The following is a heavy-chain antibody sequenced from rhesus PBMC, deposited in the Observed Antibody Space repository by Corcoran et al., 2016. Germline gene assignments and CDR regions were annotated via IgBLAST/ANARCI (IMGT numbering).Heavy chain of an antibody. D-gene: IGHD6-25*01. CDR2: ISGSSGST. J-gene: IGHJ4*01. Sequence: QVQLQESGPGLVKPLETLSLTCAVSGGSVSSSNWWSWIRQPPGKGLEWIGYISGSSGSTYYNPARKSRVNMSTDTAKNQFSLKLSSVTAADTAVYYCARDRESGSWEDFDVWGQGVLVTVSS. CDR3: ARDRESGSWEDFDV. V-gene: IGHV4-65*01. CDR1: GGSVSSSNW.